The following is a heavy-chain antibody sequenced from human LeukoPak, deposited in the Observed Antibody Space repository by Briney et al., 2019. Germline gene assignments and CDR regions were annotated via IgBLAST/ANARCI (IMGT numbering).Heavy chain of an antibody. CDR2: IYYSGTT. Sequence: SETLSLTCTVSGGSISTYYWSWIRQPPGKGLEWIGYIYYSGTTNYNPSLKSRVTMSVDTSKNQFSLKLRSVTAADTAVYYCAKSCDSSGYYLVFGSWGQGTLVTVSS. J-gene: IGHJ4*02. D-gene: IGHD3-22*01. CDR1: GGSISTYY. V-gene: IGHV4-59*08. CDR3: AKSCDSSGYYLVFGS.